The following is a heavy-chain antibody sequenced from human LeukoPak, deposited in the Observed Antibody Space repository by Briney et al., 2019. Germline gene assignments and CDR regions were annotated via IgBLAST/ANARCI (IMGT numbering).Heavy chain of an antibody. J-gene: IGHJ6*02. D-gene: IGHD1-26*01. V-gene: IGHV1-18*01. CDR3: ARGGASVGARYYYYGMDV. CDR1: GYTFTSYG. Sequence: ASVKVSCKASGYTFTSYGISWVRQAPGQGLEWMGWISAYNGNTNYAQKLQGRVTMTTDTSTSTAYTELRSLRSDDTAVYYCARGGASVGARYYYYGMDVWGQGTTVTVSS. CDR2: ISAYNGNT.